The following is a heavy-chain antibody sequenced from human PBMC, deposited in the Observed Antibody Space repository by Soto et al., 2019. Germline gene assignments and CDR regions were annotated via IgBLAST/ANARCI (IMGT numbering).Heavy chain of an antibody. J-gene: IGHJ5*02. Sequence: ASVKVSCKASGYTLTSYAMHWVRQAPGQRLEWMGWINAGNGNTKYSQKFQGRVTITRDTSASTAYMELSSLRSEDTAVYYCARLKEQQLVQGWFDPWGQGTLVTVSS. CDR1: GYTLTSYA. CDR2: INAGNGNT. D-gene: IGHD6-13*01. V-gene: IGHV1-3*01. CDR3: ARLKEQQLVQGWFDP.